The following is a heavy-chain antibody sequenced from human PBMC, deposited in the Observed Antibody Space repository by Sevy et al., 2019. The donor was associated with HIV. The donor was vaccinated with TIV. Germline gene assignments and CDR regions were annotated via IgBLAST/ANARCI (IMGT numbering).Heavy chain of an antibody. Sequence: ASVKVSCEASGYTFTSYGISWVRQAPGQGLEWMGWISAYTGSTHYAQKLQGRVIMTTDTSTSKAYLELRSLRSDDTAMYYGARDSESSAWDAFDIWGQGTMVTVSS. J-gene: IGHJ3*02. CDR1: GYTFTSYG. V-gene: IGHV1-18*01. D-gene: IGHD6-19*01. CDR2: ISAYTGST. CDR3: ARDSESSAWDAFDI.